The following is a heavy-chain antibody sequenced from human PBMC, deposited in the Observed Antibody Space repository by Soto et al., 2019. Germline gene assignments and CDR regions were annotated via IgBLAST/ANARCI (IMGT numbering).Heavy chain of an antibody. CDR2: IIPILGIA. V-gene: IGHV1-69*02. Sequence: SVKVSCKASGGTFSSYTISWVRQAPGQGLEWMGRIIPILGIANYAQKFQGRVTITADKSTSTAYMELSSLRSEDTAVYYCASGPLGYCSSTSCRIPYYYYYYYMDVWGKGTTVTVSS. CDR1: GGTFSSYT. J-gene: IGHJ6*03. D-gene: IGHD2-2*01. CDR3: ASGPLGYCSSTSCRIPYYYYYYYMDV.